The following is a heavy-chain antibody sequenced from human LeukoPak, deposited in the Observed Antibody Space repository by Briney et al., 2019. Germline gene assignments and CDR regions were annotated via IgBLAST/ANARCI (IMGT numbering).Heavy chain of an antibody. V-gene: IGHV4-34*01. CDR2: INHSGST. Sequence: SETLSLTCAVYGGSFSGYYWSWIRQPPGKGLEWIGEINHSGSTNYNPSLKSRVTISIDKSKNHFSLKLSSVTAADTAVYYCARHVLDFWSGYLGAFDIWGQGTMVTVSS. J-gene: IGHJ3*02. CDR1: GGSFSGYY. CDR3: ARHVLDFWSGYLGAFDI. D-gene: IGHD3-3*01.